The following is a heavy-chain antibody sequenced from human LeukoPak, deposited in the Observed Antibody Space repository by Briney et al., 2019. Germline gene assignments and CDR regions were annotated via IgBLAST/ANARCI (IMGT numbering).Heavy chain of an antibody. Sequence: TGESLRLSCAASRFTFDDYGISWVRQAPRKGLEWVSGINWNGGSTGYADSVKGRFTISRDNAKNSPYLQINSLLTAGPCFNYCARAGDDYVWGSYRPIDYWGQGTLVTVSS. V-gene: IGHV3-20*04. CDR3: ARAGDDYVWGSYRPIDY. J-gene: IGHJ4*02. CDR2: INWNGGST. D-gene: IGHD3-16*02. CDR1: RFTFDDYG.